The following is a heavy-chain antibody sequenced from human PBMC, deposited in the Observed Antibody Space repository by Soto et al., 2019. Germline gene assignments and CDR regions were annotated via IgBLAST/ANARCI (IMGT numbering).Heavy chain of an antibody. V-gene: IGHV1-46*01. J-gene: IGHJ6*02. CDR1: GYTFTTSY. CDR3: ARGEYNWNDPSMDV. Sequence: QVQLVQSGAEVKKPGASVKVSCKASGYTFTTSYMHWLRQAPGQGLEWMGVIDLDRDTTKYAQEFQGRVTMTRDTSTSTVYMELSSLGSEDTAVYYCARGEYNWNDPSMDVWGQGTTVTVSS. D-gene: IGHD1-1*01. CDR2: IDLDRDTT.